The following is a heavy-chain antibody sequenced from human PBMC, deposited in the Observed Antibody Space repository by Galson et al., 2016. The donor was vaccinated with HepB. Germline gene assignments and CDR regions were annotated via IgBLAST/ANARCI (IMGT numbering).Heavy chain of an antibody. Sequence: SLRLSCAGSGFNFTNAWMSWVRQAPGKGLEWVGRIKSKANGGTTDYSAPVTGRFSISRDDSKNTLYLQMNSLMSEDTAIYYCTTLDIVLVPAAIPFYYSGMDVWGIGTTVTVSS. CDR2: IKSKANGGTT. J-gene: IGHJ6*04. CDR1: GFNFTNAW. V-gene: IGHV3-15*01. D-gene: IGHD2-2*01. CDR3: TTLDIVLVPAAIPFYYSGMDV.